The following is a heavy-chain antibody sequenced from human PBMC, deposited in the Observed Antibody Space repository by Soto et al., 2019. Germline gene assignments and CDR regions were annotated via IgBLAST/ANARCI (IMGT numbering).Heavy chain of an antibody. CDR3: ARGSWPDTAMVLDD. CDR1: GYTLTGYY. J-gene: IGHJ4*02. Sequence: ASVKVSCKASGYTLTGYYMHWVRQAPGQGLEWMGIIDPSGGSTSFAQRFQGRVTMTRDTSTSTVYMEMSSLRSEDTALYYCARGSWPDTAMVLDDWGQGTLVTVSS. CDR2: IDPSGGST. D-gene: IGHD5-18*01. V-gene: IGHV1-46*01.